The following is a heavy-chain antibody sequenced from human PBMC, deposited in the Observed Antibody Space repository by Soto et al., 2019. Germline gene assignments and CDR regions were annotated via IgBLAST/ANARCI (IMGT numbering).Heavy chain of an antibody. D-gene: IGHD4-4*01. V-gene: IGHV1-3*01. CDR1: GYTFTSYV. Sequence: ASVKVSCKASGYTFTSYVMHWVRQAPGQRLEWMGWINAGNDNTKYSQKFQGRVTITRDTSASTVYMELSSLRSEDTAVYYCARVGQYYYGMDVWGQGTTVTVSS. CDR2: INAGNDNT. J-gene: IGHJ6*02. CDR3: ARVGQYYYGMDV.